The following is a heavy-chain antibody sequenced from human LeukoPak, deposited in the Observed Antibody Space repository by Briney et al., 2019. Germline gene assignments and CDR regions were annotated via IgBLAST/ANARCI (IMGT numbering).Heavy chain of an antibody. CDR2: IYSGGST. V-gene: IGHV3-53*01. D-gene: IGHD3-16*01. Sequence: GGSLRLSCAASGVTVSSNYMSWVRQAPGKGLEWVSVIYSGGSTYYADSVKGRFTISRDNSKNTLYLQMNSLRVEDTAVYYCAADLSNPRMGASYLDSWGQGTLVTVSS. CDR1: GVTVSSNY. CDR3: AADLSNPRMGASYLDS. J-gene: IGHJ4*02.